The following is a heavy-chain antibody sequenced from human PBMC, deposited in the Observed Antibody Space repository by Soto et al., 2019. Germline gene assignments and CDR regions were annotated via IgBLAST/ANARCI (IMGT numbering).Heavy chain of an antibody. CDR1: GGSISSYC. D-gene: IGHD3-10*01. CDR2: IYNSGST. CDR3: ASMGYHYGSGSYPLDY. J-gene: IGHJ4*02. Sequence: QVQLQESGPGLVKPSETLSLTCTVSGGSISSYCWTWIRQPPGKGLEWIGFIYNSGSTHYNPSLRSRVTISVDTSKNQFSLKLRSVTAADTAVYYCASMGYHYGSGSYPLDYWGQGTLVTVSS. V-gene: IGHV4-59*08.